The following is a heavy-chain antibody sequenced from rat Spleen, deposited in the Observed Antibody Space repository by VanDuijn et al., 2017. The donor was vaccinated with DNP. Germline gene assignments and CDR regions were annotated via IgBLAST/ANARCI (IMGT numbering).Heavy chain of an antibody. V-gene: IGHV5-46*01. J-gene: IGHJ1*01. CDR2: IDTTGGST. Sequence: VQLKESGPGLVQPSQTLSLTCTVSGFSLTSYGVNWVRQPPGKGLEWIATIDTTGGSTFYRDSVRGRFTISRDDAKSSLYLQMNSLTSEDTATYYCARGSTSIYWYFDFWGPGTVVTVSS. CDR1: GFSLTSYG. CDR3: ARGSTSIYWYFDF. D-gene: IGHD3-1*01.